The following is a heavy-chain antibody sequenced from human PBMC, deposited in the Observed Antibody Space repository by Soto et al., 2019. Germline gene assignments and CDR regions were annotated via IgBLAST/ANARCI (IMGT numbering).Heavy chain of an antibody. Sequence: GGSLRLSCAASGFTFGSYAMHWVRQAPGKGLEWVAVISYDGSNKYYADSVKGRFTISRDNSKNTLYLQMNSLRAEDTAVYYCAREPFNWNYSWDYWGQGTLVTVSS. CDR3: AREPFNWNYSWDY. J-gene: IGHJ4*02. CDR2: ISYDGSNK. V-gene: IGHV3-30-3*01. CDR1: GFTFGSYA. D-gene: IGHD1-7*01.